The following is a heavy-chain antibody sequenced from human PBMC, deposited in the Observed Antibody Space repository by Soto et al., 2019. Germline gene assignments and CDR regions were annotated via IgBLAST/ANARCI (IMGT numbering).Heavy chain of an antibody. D-gene: IGHD6-6*01. CDR2: INPNSGGT. CDR3: ARASSSSSGAFDI. CDR1: GYTFTGYY. Sequence: ASVKVSCKASGYTFTGYYMHWVRQAPGQGLEWMGWINPNSGGTNYAQKFQGRVTMTRDTSISTAYMELSRLRSDDTAVYYCARASSSSSGAFDIWRQGTMVTVPS. V-gene: IGHV1-2*02. J-gene: IGHJ3*02.